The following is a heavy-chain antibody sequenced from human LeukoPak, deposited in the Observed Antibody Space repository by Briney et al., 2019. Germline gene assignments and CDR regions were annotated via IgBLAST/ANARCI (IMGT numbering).Heavy chain of an antibody. CDR1: GYTFSNYG. V-gene: IGHV1-18*01. Sequence: ASVKVSCKASGYTFSNYGVSWVRQAPGQGLEWMGWISAYNNNTNYAQKFQGRLTMTTDTSTSTAYMELRSLKSDDTAVYYCARGARISSSWYSSVWGQGTLITVS. D-gene: IGHD2-2*01. CDR3: ARGARISSSWYSSV. CDR2: ISAYNNNT. J-gene: IGHJ4*02.